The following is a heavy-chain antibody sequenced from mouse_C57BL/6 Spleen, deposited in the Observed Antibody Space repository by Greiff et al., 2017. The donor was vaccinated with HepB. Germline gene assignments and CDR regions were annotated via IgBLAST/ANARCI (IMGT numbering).Heavy chain of an antibody. D-gene: IGHD2-2*01. J-gene: IGHJ3*01. V-gene: IGHV1-82*01. CDR1: GYAFSSSW. Sequence: VKLMESGPELVKPGASVKISCKASGYAFSSSWMNWVKQRPGKGLEWIGRIYPGDGDTNYNGKFKGKATLTADKSSSTAYMQLSSLTSEDSAVYFCARGYGYDATWFAYWGQGTLVTVSA. CDR2: IYPGDGDT. CDR3: ARGYGYDATWFAY.